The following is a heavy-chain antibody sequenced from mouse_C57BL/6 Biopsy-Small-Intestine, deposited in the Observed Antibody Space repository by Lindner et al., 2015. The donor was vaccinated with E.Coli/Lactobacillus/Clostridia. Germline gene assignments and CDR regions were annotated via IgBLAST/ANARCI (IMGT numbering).Heavy chain of an antibody. CDR1: GGTFSTYA. CDR3: ARDPALHYGWFDP. J-gene: IGHJ4*01. CDR2: IIAIVGTA. D-gene: IGHD1-1*01. Sequence: SVKVSCKASGGTFSTYAISWVRQAPGQGLEWMGGIIAIVGTANYAQKFQGRVTITADESTGTAYMELSSLRSEDTAVYYCARDPALHYGWFDPWGQGTLVTVSS. V-gene: IGHV1-81*01.